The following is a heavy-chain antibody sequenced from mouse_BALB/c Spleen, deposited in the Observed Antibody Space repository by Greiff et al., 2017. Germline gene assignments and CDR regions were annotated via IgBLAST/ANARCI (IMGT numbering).Heavy chain of an antibody. CDR2: IYPGDGDT. D-gene: IGHD2-4*01. Sequence: QVQLQQSGPELVKPGASVKISCKASGYAFSSSWMNWVKQRPGQGLEWIGRIYPGDGDTNYNGKFKGKATLTADKSSSTAYMQLSSLTSVDSAVYYCARSYDYDEGWFAYWGQGTLVTVSA. CDR1: GYAFSSSW. CDR3: ARSYDYDEGWFAY. J-gene: IGHJ3*01. V-gene: IGHV1-82*01.